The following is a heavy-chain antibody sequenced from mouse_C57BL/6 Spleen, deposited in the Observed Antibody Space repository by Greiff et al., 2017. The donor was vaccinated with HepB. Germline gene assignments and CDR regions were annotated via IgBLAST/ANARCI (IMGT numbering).Heavy chain of an antibody. V-gene: IGHV1-50*01. J-gene: IGHJ2*01. CDR2: IDPSDSYT. Sequence: QVQLQQPGAELVKPGASVKLSCKASGYTFTSYWMQWVKQRPGQGLEWIGEIDPSDSYTNYNQKFKGKATLTVDTSSSTAYMQLSSLTSEDSAVYYCARAHYYGSSYNFDYWGQGTTLTVSS. CDR3: ARAHYYGSSYNFDY. D-gene: IGHD1-1*01. CDR1: GYTFTSYW.